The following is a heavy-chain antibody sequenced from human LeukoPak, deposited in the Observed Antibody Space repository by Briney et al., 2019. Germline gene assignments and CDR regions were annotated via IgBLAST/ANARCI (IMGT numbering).Heavy chain of an antibody. Sequence: KPSQTLSLTCTVSGGSISSGDYYWSWIRQPPGKGLEWIGYIYYSGSTNYNPSLKSRVTISVDTSKNQFSLKLSSVTAADTAVYYCARHTATRSSWYDYWGQGTLVTVSS. CDR3: ARHTATRSSWYDY. CDR1: GGSISSGDYY. D-gene: IGHD6-13*01. V-gene: IGHV4-61*08. CDR2: IYYSGST. J-gene: IGHJ4*02.